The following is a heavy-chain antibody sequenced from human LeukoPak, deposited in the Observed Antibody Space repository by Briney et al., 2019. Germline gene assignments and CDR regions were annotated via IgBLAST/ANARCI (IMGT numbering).Heavy chain of an antibody. CDR1: GGSFSGYY. D-gene: IGHD5-12*01. V-gene: IGHV4-34*01. Sequence: PSETLSLTCAVYGGSFSGYYWSWIRQPPGKGLEWIGEINHSGSTNYNPSLKSRVTISVDTSKNQFSLKLSSVTAADTAVYYCARFSGYAPYYYYYYMDVWGKGTTVTVSS. CDR2: INHSGST. J-gene: IGHJ6*03. CDR3: ARFSGYAPYYYYYYMDV.